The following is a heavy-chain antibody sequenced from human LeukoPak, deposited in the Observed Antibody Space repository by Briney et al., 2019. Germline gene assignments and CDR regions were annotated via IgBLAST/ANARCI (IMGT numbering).Heavy chain of an antibody. CDR1: GFTFRSYR. J-gene: IGHJ6*03. CDR3: ARAGYCTSNSCYSPNFYYMDV. CDR2: IKEDANEE. D-gene: IGHD2-2*01. V-gene: IGHV3-7*01. Sequence: GGSLRLSCAASGFTFRSYRMSWVRQAPGKGLEWVANIKEDANEEYYVDSVRGRFIISRDNAKNSLFLQMYSLRADDTSVYYCARAGYCTSNSCYSPNFYYMDVWGKGTTVAVSS.